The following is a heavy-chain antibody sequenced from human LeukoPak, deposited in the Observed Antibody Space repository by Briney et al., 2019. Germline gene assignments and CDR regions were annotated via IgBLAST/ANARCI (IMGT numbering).Heavy chain of an antibody. CDR3: ARAVGAWPNKNFDY. D-gene: IGHD2-15*01. J-gene: IGHJ4*02. CDR1: GFTFSNYA. Sequence: GGSLRLSCAASGFTFSNYAMSWVRQAPGKGLEWVSYIGDSTYYADSVSGRFIISRDDSVNTLYLQMNSLRAEDTALYYCARAVGAWPNKNFDYWGQGTLVSVSS. CDR2: IGDST. V-gene: IGHV3-23*01.